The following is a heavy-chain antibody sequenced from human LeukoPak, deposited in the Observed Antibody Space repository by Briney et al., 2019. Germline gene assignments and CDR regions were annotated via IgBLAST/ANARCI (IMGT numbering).Heavy chain of an antibody. Sequence: PGGSLRISCAASGFTFSDYYMSWIRQAPGKGLEWVSYISSSGSTIYYADSVKGRFTISRDNAKNSLYLQMNSLRAEDTAVYYCARVLATVTTMLDYWGQGTLVTVSS. CDR3: ARVLATVTTMLDY. CDR2: ISSSGSTI. V-gene: IGHV3-11*01. J-gene: IGHJ4*02. CDR1: GFTFSDYY. D-gene: IGHD4-17*01.